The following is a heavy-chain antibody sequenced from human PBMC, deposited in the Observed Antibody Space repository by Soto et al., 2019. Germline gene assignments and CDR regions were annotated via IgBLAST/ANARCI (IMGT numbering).Heavy chain of an antibody. CDR3: ARDLDYYGSGSIDY. J-gene: IGHJ4*02. CDR1: GGTLSSYA. V-gene: IGHV1-69*13. D-gene: IGHD3-10*01. CDR2: IIPIFGTA. Sequence: SVKVSCKASGGTLSSYAISWVRQAPGQGLEWMGGIIPIFGTANYAQKFQGRVTITADESTSTAYMELSSLRSEDTAVYYCARDLDYYGSGSIDYWGQGTLVTVSS.